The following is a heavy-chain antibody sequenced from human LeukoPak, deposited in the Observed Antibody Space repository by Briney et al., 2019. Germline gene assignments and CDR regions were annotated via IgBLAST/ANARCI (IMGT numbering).Heavy chain of an antibody. V-gene: IGHV4-34*01. CDR3: ARRGPVVPAAIGVWFDP. Sequence: SETLSLTCAVYGGSFSGYYWSWIRQPPGKGLEWIGSIYYSGSTYYNPSPKSRVTIPVDTSKNQFSLKLSSVTAADTAVYYCARRGPVVPAAIGVWFDPWGQGTLVTVSS. CDR2: IYYSGST. CDR1: GGSFSGYY. D-gene: IGHD2-2*02. J-gene: IGHJ5*02.